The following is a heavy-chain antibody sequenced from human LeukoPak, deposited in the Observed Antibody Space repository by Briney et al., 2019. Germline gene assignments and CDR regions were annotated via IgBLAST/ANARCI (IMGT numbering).Heavy chain of an antibody. J-gene: IGHJ4*01. CDR3: AKGIYSSGWSYFDY. Sequence: AGSLRLSCAASGFTFSNSAMSWVRQAPGKGLEWVSTLIGSGIATYYADSVTGRFTISRDNSKNTLYLQMNSLRAEDTAVYYCAKGIYSSGWSYFDYWGHGTLVTVSS. D-gene: IGHD6-19*01. CDR2: LIGSGIAT. V-gene: IGHV3-23*01. CDR1: GFTFSNSA.